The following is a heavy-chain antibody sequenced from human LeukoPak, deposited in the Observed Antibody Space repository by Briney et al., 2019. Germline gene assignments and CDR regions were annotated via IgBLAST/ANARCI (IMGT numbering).Heavy chain of an antibody. J-gene: IGHJ5*02. V-gene: IGHV4-4*09. Sequence: ASETLSLTCTVSGGSISSYYWSWIRQPPGKGLEWIGYIYTSGSTDYSPSLKSRVTISVDTSKNQLSLKLSSVTAADTAVYYCARHEVSWFDPWGQGTLVTVSS. CDR1: GGSISSYY. CDR2: IYTSGST. CDR3: ARHEVSWFDP. D-gene: IGHD2-8*01.